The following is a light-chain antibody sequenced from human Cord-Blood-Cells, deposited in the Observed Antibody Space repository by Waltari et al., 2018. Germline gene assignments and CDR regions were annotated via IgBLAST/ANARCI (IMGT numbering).Light chain of an antibody. V-gene: IGLV2-23*01. CDR1: INDVGSYNL. CDR3: CSYAGSWV. J-gene: IGLJ3*02. CDR2: EGS. Sequence: QSALTHPASVSGSPGQSITISCTGTINDVGSYNLVSWYQQHPGKAPKLMIYEGSKRPSGVSNRFSGSKSGNTASLTISGLQAEDEADYYCCSYAGSWVFGGGTKLTVL.